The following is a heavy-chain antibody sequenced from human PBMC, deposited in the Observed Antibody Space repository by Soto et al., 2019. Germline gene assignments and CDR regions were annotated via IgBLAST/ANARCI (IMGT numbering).Heavy chain of an antibody. Sequence: EVLLLESGGGLVQPGGSLRLSCAASGFTFSRYAMSWVRQVPGKGLEWVSGISDSGSSTYYANSVKGRFTISRDNSENTLYLQMNSLGAEDTGVYYCAKTKLVVTSYFDYWGPGTLVTVSS. CDR1: GFTFSRYA. V-gene: IGHV3-23*01. CDR3: AKTKLVVTSYFDY. D-gene: IGHD2-8*01. CDR2: ISDSGSST. J-gene: IGHJ4*02.